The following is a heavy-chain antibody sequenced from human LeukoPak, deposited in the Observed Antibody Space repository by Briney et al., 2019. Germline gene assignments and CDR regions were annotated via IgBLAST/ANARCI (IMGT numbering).Heavy chain of an antibody. D-gene: IGHD4-17*01. Sequence: GGSLRLSCAAAGFTFSTYSMNWVRQAPGKGLEWVSSIRGSSTSIYYADSVKGRFIMSRDNAKSSLYLQMNSLRAEDAAVYYCARELGGDYGEAFDIWGQGTMVTVSS. CDR1: GFTFSTYS. V-gene: IGHV3-21*01. J-gene: IGHJ3*02. CDR3: ARELGGDYGEAFDI. CDR2: IRGSSTSI.